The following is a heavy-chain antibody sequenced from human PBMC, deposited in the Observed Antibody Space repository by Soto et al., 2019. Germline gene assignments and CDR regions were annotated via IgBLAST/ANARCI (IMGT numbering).Heavy chain of an antibody. CDR3: ASDPNDSSAYYHHYYYGMDV. V-gene: IGHV1-3*01. D-gene: IGHD3-22*01. CDR1: GYTFTSYG. J-gene: IGHJ6*02. Sequence: AASVKVSCKASGYTFTSYGIHWVRQAPGQRLEWTGWINAGNGNTKYSEKFQGRVTITRDTSASTAYLELSSLRSEDTAVYYCASDPNDSSAYYHHYYYGMDVWGQGTTVTVSS. CDR2: INAGNGNT.